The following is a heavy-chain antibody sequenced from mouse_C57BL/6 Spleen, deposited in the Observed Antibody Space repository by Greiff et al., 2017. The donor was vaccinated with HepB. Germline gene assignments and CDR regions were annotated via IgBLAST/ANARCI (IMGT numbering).Heavy chain of an antibody. J-gene: IGHJ3*01. CDR1: GYTFTNYW. V-gene: IGHV1-63*01. CDR3: ASDYYYGSSYSFAY. CDR2: IYPGGGYT. Sequence: VQVVESGAELVRPGTSVKMSCKASGYTFTNYWIGWAKQRPGHGLEWIGDIYPGGGYTNYNEKFKGKATLTADKSSSTAYMQFSSLTSEDSAIYYCASDYYYGSSYSFAYWGQGTLVTVSA. D-gene: IGHD1-1*01.